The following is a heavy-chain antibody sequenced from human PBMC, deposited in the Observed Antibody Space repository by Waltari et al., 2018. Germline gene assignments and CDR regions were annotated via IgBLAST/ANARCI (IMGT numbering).Heavy chain of an antibody. V-gene: IGHV3-23*01. J-gene: IGHJ2*01. CDR2: ISGSGVST. D-gene: IGHD3-22*01. CDR3: ARYLAHDASGPDWYSDL. CDR1: GFTFSNYA. Sequence: EVQLLESGGGLVQPGGSLRLSCAASGFTFSNYAMNWVRQAPGKGLEWVAAISGSGVSTYYIDSVKGRFTSSRDNSKNTLYLQLNSLTAEDTAVFYCARYLAHDASGPDWYSDLWGRGTLVTVSS.